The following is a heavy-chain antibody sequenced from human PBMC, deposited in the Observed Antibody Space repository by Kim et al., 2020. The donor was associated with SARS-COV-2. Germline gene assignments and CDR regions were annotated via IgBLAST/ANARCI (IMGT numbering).Heavy chain of an antibody. J-gene: IGHJ4*02. CDR2: ISSSSSYI. V-gene: IGHV3-21*01. D-gene: IGHD6-19*01. CDR1: GFTFSSYS. CDR3: ARDNTGYSSGWYDY. Sequence: GGSLRLSCAASGFTFSSYSMNWVRQAPGKGLEWVSSISSSSSYIYYADSVKGRFTISRDNAKNSLYLQMNSLRAEDTAVYYCARDNTGYSSGWYDYWGQGTLVTVSS.